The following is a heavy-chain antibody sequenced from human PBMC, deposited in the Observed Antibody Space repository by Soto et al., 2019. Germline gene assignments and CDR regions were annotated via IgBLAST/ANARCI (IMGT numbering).Heavy chain of an antibody. CDR3: VRGDGDYYDGNGYLGRH. J-gene: IGHJ4*02. CDR1: GFTFSSYW. V-gene: IGHV3-74*01. D-gene: IGHD3-22*01. Sequence: EVQLVESGGGLVQPGGSLRLSCAASGFTFSSYWMHWVRQVPGKGPVWVSRIKNDGSGTYYADSVKGRLTMSRDNAKNTVYLQMNSLRAGDTAVYYCVRGDGDYYDGNGYLGRHWGQGTLVTVSS. CDR2: IKNDGSGT.